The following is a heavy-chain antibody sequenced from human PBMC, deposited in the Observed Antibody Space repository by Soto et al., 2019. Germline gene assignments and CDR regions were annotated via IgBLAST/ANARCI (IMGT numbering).Heavy chain of an antibody. Sequence: SVKVSCKASGGTFSSYAISWVRQAPGQGLEWMGGIIPIFGTANYAQKFQGRVTITADKSTSTAYMEPSSLRSEDTAVYYCAKERIYGSGSIYYFDYWGHGTLVTVSS. D-gene: IGHD1-26*01. CDR3: AKERIYGSGSIYYFDY. J-gene: IGHJ4*01. CDR2: IIPIFGTA. CDR1: GGTFSSYA. V-gene: IGHV1-69*06.